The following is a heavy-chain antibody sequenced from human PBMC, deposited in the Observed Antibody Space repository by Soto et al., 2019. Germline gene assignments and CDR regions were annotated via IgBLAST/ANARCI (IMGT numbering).Heavy chain of an antibody. Sequence: SGGSLRLSCAASGFTFSSYAMSRVRQAPGKGLEWVSAISGSGGSTYYADSVKGRFTISRDNSKNTLYLQMNSLRAEDTAVYYCAKDTPPSYYYDSAIFDYWGQGTLVTVSS. CDR3: AKDTPPSYYYDSAIFDY. D-gene: IGHD3-22*01. J-gene: IGHJ4*02. CDR1: GFTFSSYA. V-gene: IGHV3-23*01. CDR2: ISGSGGST.